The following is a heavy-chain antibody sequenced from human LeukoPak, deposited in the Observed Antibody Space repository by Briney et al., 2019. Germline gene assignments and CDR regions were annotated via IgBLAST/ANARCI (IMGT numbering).Heavy chain of an antibody. CDR1: GGSISSYY. V-gene: IGHV4-4*07. D-gene: IGHD2-21*02. CDR2: IHTSGST. CDR3: ARVTDPRYNWFDP. J-gene: IGHJ5*02. Sequence: SETLSLTCTVSGGSISSYYWTWIRQPAGKGPEWIGRIHTSGSTNYNPSLKSRVNMSVDTSKNQFSLKLSSVTVADTAVYYCARVTDPRYNWFDPWGQGTLVTVSS.